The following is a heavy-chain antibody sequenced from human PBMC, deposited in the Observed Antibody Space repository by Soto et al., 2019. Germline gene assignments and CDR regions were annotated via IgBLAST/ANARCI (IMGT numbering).Heavy chain of an antibody. CDR3: ARVGDSGYYWYFDY. D-gene: IGHD3-22*01. Sequence: SETLSLTCTVSGGAMNSYYWTWIRQPAGKGLEWIGRIYSSGNTKYNPSLQSRVTMSLDTSKNQLSLKLTSVTAADTAVYYCARVGDSGYYWYFDYWGQGALVTVSS. V-gene: IGHV4-4*07. CDR2: IYSSGNT. J-gene: IGHJ4*02. CDR1: GGAMNSYY.